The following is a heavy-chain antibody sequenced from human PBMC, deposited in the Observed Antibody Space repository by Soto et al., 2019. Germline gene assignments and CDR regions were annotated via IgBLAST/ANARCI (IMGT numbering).Heavy chain of an antibody. Sequence: EVQLLESGGGLIQPGGSLRLSCAASGFTFSSFAMTWVRQAPGKGLQWISSISDGPDGAYYVDSVKGRFTISRDNSKNTLALQLDSLRPDDTARYYCAKGGIGIAPGLESWGQGTLVTVSS. CDR1: GFTFSSFA. J-gene: IGHJ5*02. CDR3: AKGGIGIAPGLES. CDR2: ISDGPDGA. D-gene: IGHD4-4*01. V-gene: IGHV3-23*01.